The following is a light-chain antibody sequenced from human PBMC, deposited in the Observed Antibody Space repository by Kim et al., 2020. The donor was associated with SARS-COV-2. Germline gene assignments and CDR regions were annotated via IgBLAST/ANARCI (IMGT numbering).Light chain of an antibody. CDR2: DVT. CDR1: SLDVGAYTY. J-gene: IGLJ1*01. V-gene: IGLV2-14*03. Sequence: GQSIAISCTGSSLDVGAYTYVSWYQQLPGKAPKLMIYDVTKRPSGVSDRFSGSKSGNTASLTISGLQAEDEADYYCCSYTTSSTYVFGSGTKVTVL. CDR3: CSYTTSSTYV.